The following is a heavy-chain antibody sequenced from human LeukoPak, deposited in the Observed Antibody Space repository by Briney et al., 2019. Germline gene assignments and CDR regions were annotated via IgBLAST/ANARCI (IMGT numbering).Heavy chain of an antibody. CDR1: GFTFSSYA. CDR2: ISYDGSNK. CDR3: ARASIPYYYYGMDV. J-gene: IGHJ6*02. V-gene: IGHV3-30*04. Sequence: PGGSLRLSCAASGFTFSSYAMHCVRQAPGKGLEWVAVISYDGSNKYYADSVKGRFTISRDNSKNTLYLRMNSLRAEDTAVYYCARASIPYYYYGMDVWGQGTTVTVSS.